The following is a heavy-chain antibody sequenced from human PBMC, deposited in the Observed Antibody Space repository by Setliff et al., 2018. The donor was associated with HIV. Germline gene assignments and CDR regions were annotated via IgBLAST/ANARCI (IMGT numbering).Heavy chain of an antibody. Sequence: PGGSLRLSCVASGFTFSSYTLNWVRQAPGKGLEWVSYISSSSSTVYYADSVKGRFTISRDNAKNSLFLQMDSLRAEDTAVYYCARSRAATWAFDIWGQGTMDTVSS. V-gene: IGHV3-48*01. CDR1: GFTFSSYT. D-gene: IGHD2-15*01. J-gene: IGHJ3*02. CDR3: ARSRAATWAFDI. CDR2: ISSSSSTV.